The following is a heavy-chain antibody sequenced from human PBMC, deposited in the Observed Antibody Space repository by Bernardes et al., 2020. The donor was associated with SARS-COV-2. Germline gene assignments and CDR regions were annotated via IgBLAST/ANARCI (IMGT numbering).Heavy chain of an antibody. V-gene: IGHV3-30-3*01. CDR2: ISYDGSSE. CDR1: GFNFSSYV. Sequence: GGSLRLSCVASGFNFSSYVMHWVRQAPGKGLEWVAVISYDGSSEYYANSVKGRFTISRDNSKNTLYLQMNSLRPEDMAVYYCARALPTGEHYWGQGTLVTVSS. J-gene: IGHJ4*02. D-gene: IGHD1-1*01. CDR3: ARALPTGEHY.